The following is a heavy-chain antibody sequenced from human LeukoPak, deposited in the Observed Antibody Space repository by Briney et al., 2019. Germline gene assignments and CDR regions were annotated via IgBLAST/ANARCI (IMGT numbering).Heavy chain of an antibody. CDR2: IWYDGSNK. J-gene: IGHJ6*02. V-gene: IGHV3-33*06. D-gene: IGHD5-12*01. Sequence: GGSLRLSCAASGFTFSSYGMHWVRQAPGKGLEWVAVIWYDGSNKYYADSVKGRFTISRDNSKNTLYLQMNSLRAEDTAVYYCAKDDIGYYYGMDVWGQGTTVTVSS. CDR1: GFTFSSYG. CDR3: AKDDIGYYYGMDV.